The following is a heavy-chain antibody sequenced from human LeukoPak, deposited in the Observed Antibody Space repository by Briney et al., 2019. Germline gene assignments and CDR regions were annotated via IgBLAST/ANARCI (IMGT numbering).Heavy chain of an antibody. V-gene: IGHV3-66*01. CDR3: AKDNVAATGRYFDY. CDR2: IYSGGSA. CDR1: EFTVNNNF. Sequence: GGSLRLSCAVSEFTVNNNFMSWVRQAPGKGLEWVSLIYSGGSAYYADSVKGRFTISRDNSKNTLFLQMHSLRAEDTAVYYCAKDNVAATGRYFDYWGQGTLVTVSS. D-gene: IGHD1-26*01. J-gene: IGHJ4*02.